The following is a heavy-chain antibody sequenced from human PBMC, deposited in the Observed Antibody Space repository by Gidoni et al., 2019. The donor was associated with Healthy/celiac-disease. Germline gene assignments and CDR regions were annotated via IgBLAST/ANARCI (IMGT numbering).Heavy chain of an antibody. CDR3: AKDHPRSGDAFDI. D-gene: IGHD3-10*01. CDR2: ISYDGSNK. Sequence: QVQLVESGGGVVQPGRSLRLSCADSGFTFSSYGMHWVRQAPGKGLECVSVISYDGSNKYYADSVKGRFTISRDNSKNTLYLQMNSLRAEDTAVYYCAKDHPRSGDAFDIWGQGTMVTVSS. J-gene: IGHJ3*02. CDR1: GFTFSSYG. V-gene: IGHV3-30*18.